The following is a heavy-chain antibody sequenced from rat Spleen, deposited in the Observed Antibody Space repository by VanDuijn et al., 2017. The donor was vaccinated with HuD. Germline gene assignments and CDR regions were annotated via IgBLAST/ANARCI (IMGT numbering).Heavy chain of an antibody. CDR3: ARFLHWYGGYDGYFDY. V-gene: IGHV5-31*01. Sequence: EVQLVESGGGLVQPGRSLKLSCAASGFTFNNYWMTWIRQVPGKGLEWVASITNASGRTYYPDSVKGRFTVSRDTAQNILYLQMNSLRSEDTATYFCARFLHWYGGYDGYFDYWGQGVMVTVSS. J-gene: IGHJ2*01. D-gene: IGHD1-1*01. CDR2: ITNASGRT. CDR1: GFTFNNYW.